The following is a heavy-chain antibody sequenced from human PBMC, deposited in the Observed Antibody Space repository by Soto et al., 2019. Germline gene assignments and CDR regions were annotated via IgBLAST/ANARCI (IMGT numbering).Heavy chain of an antibody. J-gene: IGHJ6*02. CDR2: MNRNSCNT. CDR1: GYTFTSYD. Sequence: ASVKVSCKGSGYTFTSYDINWVRHATGQGLEWMGWMNRNSCNTGYAQKFQCRGTMSRNTFISTAYMELSSLRSEYSAVYYLSRRRTEKSSYFRSSSKPYYYYGMDAWSQRTTATVSS. V-gene: IGHV1-8*01. CDR3: SRRRTEKSSYFRSSSKPYYYYGMDA. D-gene: IGHD3-3*01.